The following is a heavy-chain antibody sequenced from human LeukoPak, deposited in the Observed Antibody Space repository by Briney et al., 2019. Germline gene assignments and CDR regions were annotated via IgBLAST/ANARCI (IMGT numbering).Heavy chain of an antibody. Sequence: GGSLRLSCAASGFTFSSYSMNWVRQAPGKGLEWVSSISSSSSYIYYADSVKGRFTISRDNAKNSLYLQMNSLRAEDTAVYYCARDRYYGSGSYYGSGSKFDYWGQGTLVTVSS. CDR2: ISSSSSYI. V-gene: IGHV3-21*01. D-gene: IGHD3-10*01. CDR3: ARDRYYGSGSYYGSGSKFDY. CDR1: GFTFSSYS. J-gene: IGHJ4*02.